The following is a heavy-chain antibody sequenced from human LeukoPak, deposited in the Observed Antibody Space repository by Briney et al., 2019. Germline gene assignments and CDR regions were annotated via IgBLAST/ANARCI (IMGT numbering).Heavy chain of an antibody. CDR2: VSTSGSTI. V-gene: IGHV3-11*01. Sequence: PGGSLRLSCAASGFTLSDYYMSWIRQAPGKGLKWVSYVSTSGSTIYYADSVKGRFTISRDSAKNSLYLQMNSLRAEDTAVYYCAKDLRYYDSRDYGMDVWGQGTTVTVSS. D-gene: IGHD3-22*01. CDR3: AKDLRYYDSRDYGMDV. J-gene: IGHJ6*02. CDR1: GFTLSDYY.